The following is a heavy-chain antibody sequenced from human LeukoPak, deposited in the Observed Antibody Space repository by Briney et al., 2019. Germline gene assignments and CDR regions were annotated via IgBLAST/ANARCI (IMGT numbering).Heavy chain of an antibody. CDR3: AKEGDDYGDYPFDY. CDR1: GFTFSSYG. CDR2: IRYDGSNK. Sequence: GGSLRLSCAASGFTFSSYGMHWVRQAPGKGLEWVAFIRYDGSNKYYADSVKGRFTISRDNSKNTLYLQMNSLRAEDTAVYYCAKEGDDYGDYPFDYWGQGTLVTVSS. D-gene: IGHD4-17*01. V-gene: IGHV3-30*02. J-gene: IGHJ4*02.